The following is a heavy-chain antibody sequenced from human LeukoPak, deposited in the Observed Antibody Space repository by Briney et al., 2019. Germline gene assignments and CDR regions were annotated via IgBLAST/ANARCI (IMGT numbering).Heavy chain of an antibody. D-gene: IGHD6-13*01. CDR3: AKDRSSSWYPFDY. CDR1: GFAFSNYW. CDR2: ISDSGGNT. V-gene: IGHV3-23*01. J-gene: IGHJ4*02. Sequence: PGGSLRLSCAASGFAFSNYWMSWVRQAPGKGLEWVSAISDSGGNTYYADSVKGRFTISRDNSKNTLYLQMSSLRAEDTAVYYCAKDRSSSWYPFDYWGQGTLVTVSS.